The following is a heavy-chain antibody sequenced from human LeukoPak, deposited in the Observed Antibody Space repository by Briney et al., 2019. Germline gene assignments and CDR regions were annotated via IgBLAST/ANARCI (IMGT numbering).Heavy chain of an antibody. J-gene: IGHJ4*02. V-gene: IGHV5-51*01. CDR3: ASDSSGYWAAFDY. CDR2: IYPGDSDT. Sequence: GESLKISCKVSGYSFTDYWIAWVRQMPGKGLDWMGIIYPGDSDTRYSPSFQGQVTISADNSISTAYLQWNALKASDTAMYYCASDSSGYWAAFDYWGQGTLVTVSS. D-gene: IGHD3-22*01. CDR1: GYSFTDYW.